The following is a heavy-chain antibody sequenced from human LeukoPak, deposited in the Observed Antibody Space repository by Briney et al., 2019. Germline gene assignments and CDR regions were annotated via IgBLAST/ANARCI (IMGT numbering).Heavy chain of an antibody. Sequence: SETLSLTCTVSGYSISSGYYWSWIRQHPGKGLEWIGYIYYSGSTYYNPSLKSRVTISVDTSKNQFSLKLSSVTAADTAVYYCAAGSDGSYYFDYWGQGTLVTVSS. CDR3: AAGSDGSYYFDY. D-gene: IGHD1-14*01. CDR2: IYYSGST. CDR1: GYSISSGYY. J-gene: IGHJ4*02. V-gene: IGHV4-31*03.